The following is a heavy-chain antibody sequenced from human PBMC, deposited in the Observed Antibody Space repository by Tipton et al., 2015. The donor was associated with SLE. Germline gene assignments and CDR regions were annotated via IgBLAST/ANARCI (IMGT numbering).Heavy chain of an antibody. J-gene: IGHJ4*02. CDR2: IYISGRT. Sequence: LRLSCSVSGDSISSGGYYWNWIRQPAGKGLEWIGQIYISGRTNYNPFLKSRVTISVDTSKNQFSLKVNSVTAADTAVYYCARARVYDFYRGYAPYDNWGQGTLVTVSS. CDR1: GDSISSGGYY. CDR3: ARARVYDFYRGYAPYDN. V-gene: IGHV4-61*09. D-gene: IGHD3-3*01.